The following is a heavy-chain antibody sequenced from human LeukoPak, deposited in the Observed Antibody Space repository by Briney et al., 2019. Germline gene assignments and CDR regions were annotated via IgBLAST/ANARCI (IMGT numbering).Heavy chain of an antibody. J-gene: IGHJ4*02. CDR2: IYYSGST. Sequence: SETLSLTCTVSGGSISSYYWSWIRLPPGKGLEWIGYIYYSGSTNYNPSLKSRVTISVDTSKNQFSLKLSSVTAADTAVYYCARSTTVTTDYWGQGTLVTVSS. V-gene: IGHV4-59*01. CDR1: GGSISSYY. CDR3: ARSTTVTTDY. D-gene: IGHD4-17*01.